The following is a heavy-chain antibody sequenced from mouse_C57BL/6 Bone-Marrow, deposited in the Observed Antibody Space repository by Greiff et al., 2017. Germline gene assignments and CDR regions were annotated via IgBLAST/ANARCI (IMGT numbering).Heavy chain of an antibody. CDR3: ALFYGSSHWYFDV. J-gene: IGHJ1*03. CDR2: INPNNGGT. CDR1: GYTFTDYN. V-gene: IGHV1-18*01. Sequence: EVKLQQSGPELVKPGASVKIPCKASGYTFTDYNMDWVKQSHGKSLEWIGDINPNNGGTIYNQKFKGKATLTVDKSSSTAYMELRSLTSEDTAVYYCALFYGSSHWYFDVWGTGTTVTVSS. D-gene: IGHD1-1*01.